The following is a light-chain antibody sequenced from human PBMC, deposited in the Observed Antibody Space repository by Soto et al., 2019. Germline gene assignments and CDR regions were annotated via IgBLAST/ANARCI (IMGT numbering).Light chain of an antibody. CDR1: QSVSSY. J-gene: IGKJ4*01. V-gene: IGKV3-11*01. CDR2: DAS. CDR3: QQRSNWPPT. Sequence: EIVLTQSPATLSLSPGEGATLSCRARQSVSSYLAWYQQKPGQAPRLLIYDASNRATGLPARFSGSGSGTDFTLTISRLEPEDFAVYYCQQRSNWPPTFGGGTKVEIK.